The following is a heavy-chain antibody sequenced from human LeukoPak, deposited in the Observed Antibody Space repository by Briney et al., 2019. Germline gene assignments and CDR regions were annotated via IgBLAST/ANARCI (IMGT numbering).Heavy chain of an antibody. Sequence: GGSLRLSCAASGFTFSSYGMHWVRQAPGQGLEWMGIINSSGGSTSYAQKFQGRVTMTRDTSTSTVYMELSSLRSEDTAVYYCARAHCSGGSCYLLSLDVWGKGTTVTVSS. J-gene: IGHJ6*04. D-gene: IGHD2-15*01. CDR3: ARAHCSGGSCYLLSLDV. V-gene: IGHV1-46*01. CDR2: INSSGGST. CDR1: GFTFSSYG.